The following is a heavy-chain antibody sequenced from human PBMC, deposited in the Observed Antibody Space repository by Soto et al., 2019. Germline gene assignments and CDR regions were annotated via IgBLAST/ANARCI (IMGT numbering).Heavy chain of an antibody. CDR1: GGSISSYY. D-gene: IGHD3-9*01. V-gene: IGHV4-59*01. J-gene: IGHJ4*02. CDR3: ARAYYDILTGSDLFDY. CDR2: IYYSGST. Sequence: SETLSLTCTVSGGSISSYYWSWIRQPPGKGLEWIGYIYYSGSTNYNPSLKSRVTISVDTSKNQFSLKLSSVTAADTAVYYCARAYYDILTGSDLFDYWGQGTLVTVS.